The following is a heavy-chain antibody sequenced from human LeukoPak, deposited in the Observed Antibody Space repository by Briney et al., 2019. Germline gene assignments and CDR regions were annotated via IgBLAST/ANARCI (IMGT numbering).Heavy chain of an antibody. V-gene: IGHV3-21*01. CDR1: GFTFSSYS. CDR3: ARDLYYYDSSGHGGY. D-gene: IGHD3-22*01. J-gene: IGHJ4*02. CDR2: ISSSSSYI. Sequence: GGSLRLSCVGSGFTFSSYSMNWVRQAPGKGLEWVSSISSSSSYIYYADSVKGRFTISRDNAKNSLYLQMNSLRAEDTAVYYCARDLYYYDSSGHGGYWGQGTLVTVSS.